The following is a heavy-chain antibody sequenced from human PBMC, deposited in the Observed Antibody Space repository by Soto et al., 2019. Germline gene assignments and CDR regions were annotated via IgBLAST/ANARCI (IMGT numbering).Heavy chain of an antibody. V-gene: IGHV1-18*04. J-gene: IGHJ4*02. CDR2: ISAYNGNT. Sequence: GASVKVSCKASGYTFTGYYMHWVRQAPGQGLEWMGWISAYNGNTNYAQKLQGRVTMTTDTSTSTAYMELRSLRSDDTAVYYCATDPEGYYDSSGYYYFVYWGQGTLVTVSS. CDR1: GYTFTGYY. D-gene: IGHD3-22*01. CDR3: ATDPEGYYDSSGYYYFVY.